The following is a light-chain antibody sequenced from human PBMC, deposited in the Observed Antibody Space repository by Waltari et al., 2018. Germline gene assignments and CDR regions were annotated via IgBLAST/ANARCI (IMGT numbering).Light chain of an antibody. Sequence: QSALTQPASVSGSPGQSITISCPGTSNDVGGYNYVSWYQQHPGKAPKLMIYDVSDRPSGVSNRFSGSKSGNTASLTISGLQAEDEAEYYCTSYATGSSYIFGGGTKVTVL. CDR2: DVS. J-gene: IGLJ1*01. CDR1: SNDVGGYNY. CDR3: TSYATGSSYI. V-gene: IGLV2-14*03.